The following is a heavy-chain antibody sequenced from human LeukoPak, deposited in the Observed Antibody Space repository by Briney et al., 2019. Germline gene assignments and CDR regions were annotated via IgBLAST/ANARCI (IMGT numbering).Heavy chain of an antibody. CDR3: ASGDGYLQPY. CDR1: GFSFSGKF. D-gene: IGHD2-21*01. J-gene: IGHJ4*02. V-gene: IGHV3-53*01. Sequence: GGSLRLSCAASGFSFSGKFMSCVRQAPGKGLEWVSIIHYDGKIRYAGSVGGRFTIYRDDSENTLFLQMNSLRVDDTAVYFCASGDGYLQPYWGQGTLVTVSS. CDR2: IHYDGKI.